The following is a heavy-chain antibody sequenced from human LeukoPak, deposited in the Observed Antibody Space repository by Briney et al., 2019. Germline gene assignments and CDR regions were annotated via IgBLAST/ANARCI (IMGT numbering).Heavy chain of an antibody. CDR3: ARRGWGFGEPKWDHDTFDI. CDR1: GDMFTNYW. V-gene: IGHV5-51*01. Sequence: GESLKISCKGSGDMFTNYWIAWVRQMPGQGVEWMAISYAGDSDASYSPSFQGQVTISVDKSISTTYLRWSSLKASDTAMYYCARRGWGFGEPKWDHDTFDIWGQGTMVTVSS. D-gene: IGHD3-10*01. J-gene: IGHJ3*02. CDR2: SYAGDSDA.